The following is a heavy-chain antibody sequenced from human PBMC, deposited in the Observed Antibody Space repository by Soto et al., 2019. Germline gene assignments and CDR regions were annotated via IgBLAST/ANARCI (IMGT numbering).Heavy chain of an antibody. CDR2: IDWDDDK. J-gene: IGHJ4*02. CDR3: ARSNSYYYDSSGYYFPPDY. V-gene: IGHV2-70*01. D-gene: IGHD3-22*01. Sequence: SCPTLVNPTQTLTLTCTFSGFSLSTSGMCVSWIRQPPGKALEWLALIDWDDDKYYSTSLKTRLTISKDTSKNQVVLTMTNMDPVDTATYYCARSNSYYYDSSGYYFPPDYWGQGTLVTVSS. CDR1: GFSLSTSGMC.